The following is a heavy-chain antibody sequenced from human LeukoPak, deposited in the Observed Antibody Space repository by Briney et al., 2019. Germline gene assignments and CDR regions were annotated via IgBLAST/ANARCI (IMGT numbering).Heavy chain of an antibody. J-gene: IGHJ4*02. Sequence: GRSLRLPCAASGFTFSSYAMHWVRQAPGKGLEWVAVISYDGSNKYYADSVKGRFTISRDNSKNTLYLQMNSLRAEDTAVYYCARHSSSFWDYWGQGTLVTVSS. CDR3: ARHSSSFWDY. V-gene: IGHV3-30-3*01. CDR1: GFTFSSYA. D-gene: IGHD6-6*01. CDR2: ISYDGSNK.